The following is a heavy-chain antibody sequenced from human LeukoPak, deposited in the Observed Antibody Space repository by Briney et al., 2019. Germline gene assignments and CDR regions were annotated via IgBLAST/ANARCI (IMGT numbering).Heavy chain of an antibody. V-gene: IGHV4-39*01. CDR3: ARTAPRRDGYNSPFGYFDY. D-gene: IGHD5-24*01. CDR2: IYYSGST. CDR1: GGSISSSSYY. Sequence: KPSETLSLTCTVSGGSISSSSYYWGWIRQPPGKGLEWIGSIYYSGSTYYNPSLKSRVTISVDTSKNQFSLKLSSVTAADTAVYYCARTAPRRDGYNSPFGYFDYWGQGTLVTVSS. J-gene: IGHJ4*02.